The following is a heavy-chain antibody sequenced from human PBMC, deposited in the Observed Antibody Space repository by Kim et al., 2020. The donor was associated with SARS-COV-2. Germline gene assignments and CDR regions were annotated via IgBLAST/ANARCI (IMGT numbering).Heavy chain of an antibody. V-gene: IGHV4-39*01. CDR1: GGSISTTSYS. CDR3: ATRAVVRGVITYFDF. Sequence: SETLSLTCTVSGGSISTTSYSWGWIRQPPGKGLEWIGNIYSSGSTYYSPSLRSRVTMSVDTSKNQFSLRLSSVTAADTAPYYCATRAVVRGVITYFDFWGLGSLVTVSS. J-gene: IGHJ4*02. D-gene: IGHD3-10*01. CDR2: IYSSGST.